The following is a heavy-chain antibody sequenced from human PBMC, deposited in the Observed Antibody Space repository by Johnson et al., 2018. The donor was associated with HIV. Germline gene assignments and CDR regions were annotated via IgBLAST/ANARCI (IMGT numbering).Heavy chain of an antibody. CDR1: GFTFSDHY. Sequence: MLLVESGGGLVQPGGSLRLSCAASGFTFSDHYMDWVRQTPGKGLEWVSGINWNGGSTGYADSVKGRFTISRDNAKNSLYLQMNSLRAEDTAVYYCARDHSRDEAFDIWGQGTMVTVSS. D-gene: IGHD5-24*01. J-gene: IGHJ3*02. CDR2: INWNGGST. V-gene: IGHV3-20*04. CDR3: ARDHSRDEAFDI.